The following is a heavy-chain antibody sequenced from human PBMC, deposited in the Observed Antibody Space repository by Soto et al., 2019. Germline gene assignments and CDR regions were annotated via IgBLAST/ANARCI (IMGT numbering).Heavy chain of an antibody. CDR3: ARDQWGYCSGGSCYSPGYYYGMDV. Sequence: GGSLRLACAASGFTFSSYSMNWVRQAPGKGLEWVSYISSSSSTIYYADSVKGRFTISRDNAKNSLYLQMNSLRDEDTAVYYCARDQWGYCSGGSCYSPGYYYGMDVWGQGTTVTVSS. CDR1: GFTFSSYS. J-gene: IGHJ6*02. V-gene: IGHV3-48*02. D-gene: IGHD2-15*01. CDR2: ISSSSSTI.